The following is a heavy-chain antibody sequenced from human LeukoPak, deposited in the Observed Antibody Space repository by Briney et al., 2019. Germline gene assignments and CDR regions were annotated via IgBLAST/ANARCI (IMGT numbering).Heavy chain of an antibody. V-gene: IGHV4-59*08. D-gene: IGHD3-9*01. CDR1: GDSISRYY. J-gene: IGHJ6*02. Sequence: KTSETLSLTCTVSGDSISRYYWSWIRQPPGKGLEWIGYIYYSGSTNYNPSLKSRVTISVDTSKNQFSLKLSSVTAADTAVYYCARQGDILTGYRGRVYYGMDVWGQGTTVTVSS. CDR3: ARQGDILTGYRGRVYYGMDV. CDR2: IYYSGST.